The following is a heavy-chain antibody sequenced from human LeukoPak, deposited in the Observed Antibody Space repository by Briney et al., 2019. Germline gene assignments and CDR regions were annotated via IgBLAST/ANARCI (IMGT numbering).Heavy chain of an antibody. CDR3: ARLYGSGWFDGDF. D-gene: IGHD6-19*01. V-gene: IGHV4-59*08. J-gene: IGHJ4*02. CDR1: GGSMSSYY. Sequence: SETLSLTCTVSGGSMSSYYWSWIRQPPGKVLEWIGYIYYSGSTNYNPSLKSRVTISVDTSKNQFSLKLSSVTAADTAVYYCARLYGSGWFDGDFWGRGTLVTVSS. CDR2: IYYSGST.